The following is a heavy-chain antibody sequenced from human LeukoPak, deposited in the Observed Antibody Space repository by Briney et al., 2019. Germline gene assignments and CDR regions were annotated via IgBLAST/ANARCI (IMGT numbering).Heavy chain of an antibody. CDR2: IYTSGST. CDR3: ARLQSGSSPVDP. D-gene: IGHD3-3*01. V-gene: IGHV4-61*02. CDR1: GGSISSGSYY. J-gene: IGHJ5*02. Sequence: SETLSLTCTVSGGSISSGSYYWSWIRQPAGKGLEWIGRIYTSGSTNYNPSLKSRVTISVDTSKNQFSLKLSSVTAADTAVYYCARLQSGSSPVDPWGQGTLVTVSS.